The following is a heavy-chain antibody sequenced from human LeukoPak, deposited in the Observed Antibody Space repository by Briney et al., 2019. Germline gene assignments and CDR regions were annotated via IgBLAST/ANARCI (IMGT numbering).Heavy chain of an antibody. CDR1: GACISSSSRADYFF. D-gene: IGHD3-16*01. Sequence: YPSETLSLTCTVSGACISSSSRADYFFWGWIRQAPGKGLEWIGSIDYSGHTYYNPSLKTRATISVDTPKNQFSLSLRSVTAADAAVYYCARPLYNSWDRFDPWGQGTLITVS. CDR3: ARPLYNSWDRFDP. CDR2: IDYSGHT. J-gene: IGHJ5*02. V-gene: IGHV4-39*01.